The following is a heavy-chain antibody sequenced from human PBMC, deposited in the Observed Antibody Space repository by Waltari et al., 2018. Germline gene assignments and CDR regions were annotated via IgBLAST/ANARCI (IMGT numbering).Heavy chain of an antibody. CDR2: MNPNSGNT. V-gene: IGHV1-8*02. J-gene: IGHJ4*02. Sequence: QVQLVQSGAEVKKPGASVRVSCTASGYTFATYDINWVRQAPGQGLKYIGWMNPNSGNTGYAQQLQGRLTFTGDTSISTAYMELSSLTSEDTAVYYCASEPFYARWGQGTLVTVSS. CDR1: GYTFATYD. CDR3: ASEPFYAR. D-gene: IGHD2-2*01.